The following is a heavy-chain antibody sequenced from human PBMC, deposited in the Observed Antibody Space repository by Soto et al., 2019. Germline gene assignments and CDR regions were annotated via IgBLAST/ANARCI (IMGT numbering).Heavy chain of an antibody. Sequence: QMQLVQSGPEVKKPGTSVRVSCKASGFDFGSFGMQWVRQAHGQGLEWIGWIVVVNGNTNYAPQFRGRVTITRDMYTRTTYIDLYSLRSEDTAVYFCSTGRPDIALGWPDWRQGTSVTVSS. J-gene: IGHJ6*02. D-gene: IGHD2-15*01. V-gene: IGHV1-58*02. CDR3: STGRPDIALGWPD. CDR1: GFDFGSFG. CDR2: IVVVNGNT.